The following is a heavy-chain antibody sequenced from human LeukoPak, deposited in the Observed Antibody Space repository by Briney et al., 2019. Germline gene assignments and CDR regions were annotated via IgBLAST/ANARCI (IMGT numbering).Heavy chain of an antibody. Sequence: ASVKVSCKASGYTFTSYGISWVRQAPGQGLEWMGWISAYNGNTNYAQKLQGRVTMTTDTSTSTAYMELRSLRSDDTAVYYCAREYCTNGVCYENYFDYWGRGPWSPSPQ. D-gene: IGHD2-8*01. J-gene: IGHJ4*02. V-gene: IGHV1-18*01. CDR3: AREYCTNGVCYENYFDY. CDR1: GYTFTSYG. CDR2: ISAYNGNT.